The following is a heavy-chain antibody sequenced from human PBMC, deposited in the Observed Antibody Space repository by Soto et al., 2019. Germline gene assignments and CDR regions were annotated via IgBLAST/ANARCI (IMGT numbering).Heavy chain of an antibody. Sequence: PGGALRLSCAEYGFTFSSYVMHWVRQFPGKGLEWVAVIWYDGSNKYYADSVKGRYTISRDNSKNTLYLQMNSLRAEDTAVYYCAREDICSGGSCFFYAYYYYGMDVWGQGTTVTVSS. V-gene: IGHV3-33*01. CDR1: GFTFSSYV. D-gene: IGHD2-15*01. J-gene: IGHJ6*02. CDR3: AREDICSGGSCFFYAYYYYGMDV. CDR2: IWYDGSNK.